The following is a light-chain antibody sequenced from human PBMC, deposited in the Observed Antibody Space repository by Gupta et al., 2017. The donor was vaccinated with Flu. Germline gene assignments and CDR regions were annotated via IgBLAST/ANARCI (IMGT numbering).Light chain of an antibody. CDR2: EVS. V-gene: IGKV2D-29*02. CDR1: QSLLQSDGRTY. CDR3: MQSMQLPYT. J-gene: IGKJ2*01. Sequence: DIVMTETPLSLSVTPGQPASISCKSSQSLLQSDGRTYLYWYLQKAGQSPHLLIYEVSDRFSGVPDRFSGSGSGPDFTLRISRVEAEDVGVYLGMQSMQLPYTCGQGTKLEIK.